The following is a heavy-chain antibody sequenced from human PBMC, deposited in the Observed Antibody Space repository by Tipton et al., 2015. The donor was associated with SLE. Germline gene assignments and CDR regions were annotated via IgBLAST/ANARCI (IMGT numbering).Heavy chain of an antibody. CDR1: GSTFSSYA. D-gene: IGHD1-1*01. CDR2: IYSGGSST. CDR3: AKDHWSDY. Sequence: SLRLSCAASGSTFSSYAMSWVRQAPGKGLEWVSVIYSGGSSTYYADSVKGRFTISRDNSKNTLYLQMNSLRAEDTAVYYCAKDHWSDYWGQGTLVTVSS. V-gene: IGHV3-23*03. J-gene: IGHJ4*02.